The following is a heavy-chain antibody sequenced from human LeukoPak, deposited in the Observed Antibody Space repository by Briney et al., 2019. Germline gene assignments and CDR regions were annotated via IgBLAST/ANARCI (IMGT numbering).Heavy chain of an antibody. CDR2: INHSGST. CDR3: ARGRSGWFSGRRRNNWFDP. Sequence: SETLSLTCAVSGGSISSSNWWSWVRQPPGKGLEWIGEINHSGSTNYNPSLKSRVTISVDTSKNQFSLKLSSVTAADTAVYYCARGRSGWFSGRRRNNWFDPWGQGTLVTVSS. D-gene: IGHD6-19*01. J-gene: IGHJ5*02. CDR1: GGSISSSNW. V-gene: IGHV4-4*02.